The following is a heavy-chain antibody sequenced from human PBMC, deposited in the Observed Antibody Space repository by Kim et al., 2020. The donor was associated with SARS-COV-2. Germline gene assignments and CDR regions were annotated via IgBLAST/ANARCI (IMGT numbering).Heavy chain of an antibody. CDR1: GFTFSSYA. D-gene: IGHD4-17*01. CDR3: AKTAQDYGDFSFDY. J-gene: IGHJ4*02. Sequence: GGSLRLSCAASGFTFSSYAMSWVRQAPGKGLEWVSVIYSGGSSTYYADSVKGRFTISRDNSKNTLYLQMNSLRAEDTAVYYCAKTAQDYGDFSFDYWGQGTLVTVSS. V-gene: IGHV3-23*03. CDR2: IYSGGSST.